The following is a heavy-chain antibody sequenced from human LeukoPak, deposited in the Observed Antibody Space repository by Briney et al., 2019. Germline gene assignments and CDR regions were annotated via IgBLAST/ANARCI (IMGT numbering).Heavy chain of an antibody. J-gene: IGHJ3*02. CDR1: GFTFSSYS. Sequence: PGGSLRRSCAASGFTFSSYSMNWVRQAPGKGLEWVATMTRSSTIYYADSVKGRFTISRDNAKNSVYLQMNSLRDEDTAVYSCARAQTMFWEFDGFDIWGRGTKVTVSS. D-gene: IGHD3-10*02. V-gene: IGHV3-69-1*01. CDR2: MTRSSTI. CDR3: ARAQTMFWEFDGFDI.